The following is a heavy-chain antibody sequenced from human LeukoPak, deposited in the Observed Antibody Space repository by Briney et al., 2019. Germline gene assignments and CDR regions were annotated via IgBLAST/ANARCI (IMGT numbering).Heavy chain of an antibody. J-gene: IGHJ6*03. CDR1: GGSISSYY. CDR2: IYYSGST. Sequence: PSETLSLTCTVSGGSISSYYWSWIRQPPGEGLEWIGYIYYSGSTNYNPSLKSRVTISVDTSKNQFSLKLSSVTAADTAVYYCARSKAVAVPYYYYYMDVWGKGTTVTVSS. V-gene: IGHV4-59*01. CDR3: ARSKAVAVPYYYYYMDV. D-gene: IGHD6-19*01.